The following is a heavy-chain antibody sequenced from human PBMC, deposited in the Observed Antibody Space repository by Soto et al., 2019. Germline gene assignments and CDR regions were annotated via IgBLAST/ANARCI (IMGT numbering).Heavy chain of an antibody. V-gene: IGHV4-39*01. Sequence: QLQLQESGPGLVKPSETLSLTCTVSGGSISSSSYYWGWIRQPPGKVLEWIGSIYYSGSTYYNPYLNSRVTIFVDTSKNQFSLKLSSVTAADTAVYYCARQSHIVVVTAASSGYYYYMDVWGKGTTVTVSS. J-gene: IGHJ6*03. CDR2: IYYSGST. CDR1: GGSISSSSYY. D-gene: IGHD2-2*01. CDR3: ARQSHIVVVTAASSGYYYYMDV.